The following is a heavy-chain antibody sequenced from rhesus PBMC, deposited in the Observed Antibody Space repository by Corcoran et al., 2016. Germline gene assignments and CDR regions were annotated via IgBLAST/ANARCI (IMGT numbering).Heavy chain of an antibody. CDR3: AGQAHVLGCTYFDY. CDR2: FYGKRASP. V-gene: IGHV4-143*01. D-gene: IGHD3-34*01. Sequence: QVQLQESGPGLVKPSETLSLTCTVSGGSISGYYYWSWIRQPPGKGLEWIGGFYGKRASPYYNPPLKSRVTISKDPSKNQFSLKLSAVTAADTAVYYCAGQAHVLGCTYFDYWGQGVLVTVSS. CDR1: GGSISGYYY. J-gene: IGHJ4*01.